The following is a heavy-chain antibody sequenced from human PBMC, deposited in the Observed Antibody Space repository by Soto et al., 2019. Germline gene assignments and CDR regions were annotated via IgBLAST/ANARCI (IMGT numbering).Heavy chain of an antibody. CDR3: ARDGEIYDSSGYYVY. D-gene: IGHD3-22*01. Sequence: GGSLRLSCAASGFTFSSYAMHWVRQAPGKGLEWVAVISYDGSNKYYADSVKGRFTISRDNSKNTLYLQMNSLRAEDTAVYYCARDGEIYDSSGYYVYWGQGTLVTVSS. J-gene: IGHJ4*02. CDR2: ISYDGSNK. V-gene: IGHV3-30-3*01. CDR1: GFTFSSYA.